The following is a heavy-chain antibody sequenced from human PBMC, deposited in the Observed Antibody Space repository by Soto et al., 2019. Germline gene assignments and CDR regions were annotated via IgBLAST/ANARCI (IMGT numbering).Heavy chain of an antibody. J-gene: IGHJ4*02. V-gene: IGHV3-23*01. CDR3: ARQEYIITWYLNY. CDR1: GFTFSAYA. D-gene: IGHD6-13*01. Sequence: PGGSLRLSCAASGFTFSAYAMSWVRQAPGKGLEWVSVISGSGGATYYADSVKGRFTISRDNSKNTLYLQMNSLRAEDTAVYYRARQEYIITWYLNYWGQGTLVTVS. CDR2: ISGSGGAT.